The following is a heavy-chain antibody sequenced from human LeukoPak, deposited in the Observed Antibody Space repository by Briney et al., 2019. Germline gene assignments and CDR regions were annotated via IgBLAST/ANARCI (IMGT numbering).Heavy chain of an antibody. Sequence: GGSLRLSCAASGFTFSSYSMNWVRQAPGKGLEWVSYISSSSSTMYYADSVKGRFTISRDNAKNSLYLQMNSLRDEDTAVYYCALVTTVTYHYWGQGTLVTVSS. D-gene: IGHD4-17*01. CDR1: GFTFSSYS. J-gene: IGHJ4*02. CDR2: ISSSSSTM. V-gene: IGHV3-48*02. CDR3: ALVTTVTYHY.